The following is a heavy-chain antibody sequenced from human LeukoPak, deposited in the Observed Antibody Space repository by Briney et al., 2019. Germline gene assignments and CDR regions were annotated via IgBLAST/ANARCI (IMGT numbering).Heavy chain of an antibody. D-gene: IGHD3-22*01. CDR3: ARLGRSSGYSLDY. Sequence: SETLSLTCAVYGGSFSGYYWSWIRQPPGKGLEWIGEINHSGSTNYNPSLKSRVTISVDTSKNQFSLELSSVTAADTAVYYCARLGRSSGYSLDYWGQGTLVTVSS. CDR2: INHSGST. V-gene: IGHV4-34*01. CDR1: GGSFSGYY. J-gene: IGHJ4*02.